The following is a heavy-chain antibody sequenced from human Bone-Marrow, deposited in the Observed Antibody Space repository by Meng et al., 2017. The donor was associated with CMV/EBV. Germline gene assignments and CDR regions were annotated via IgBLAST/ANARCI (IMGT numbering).Heavy chain of an antibody. V-gene: IGHV4-39*01. CDR3: ARQGYDFWSGYYKPDSFDY. CDR2: IYYSGST. D-gene: IGHD3-3*01. J-gene: IGHJ4*02. CDR1: GGSISSSSYY. Sequence: LRLSCTVSGGSISSSSYYWGWIRQPPGKGLEWIGSIYYSGSTYYNPSLKSRVTISVDTSKNQFSLKLSSVTAADTAVYYCARQGYDFWSGYYKPDSFDYWGQGTLVTVSS.